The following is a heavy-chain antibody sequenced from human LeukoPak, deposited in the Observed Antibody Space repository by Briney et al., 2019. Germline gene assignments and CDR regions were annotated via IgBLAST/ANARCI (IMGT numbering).Heavy chain of an antibody. CDR3: ARARGYTYGYRYYFDY. V-gene: IGHV4-39*02. Sequence: SETLSLTCTVSGGSISSSSYYWGWIRQPPGKGLEWIGEINHSGSTNYNPSLKSRVTISVDTSKNHFSLKVTSVTAADTAMYYCARARGYTYGYRYYFDYWGQGTLVTVSS. CDR2: INHSGST. CDR1: GGSISSSSYY. D-gene: IGHD5-18*01. J-gene: IGHJ4*02.